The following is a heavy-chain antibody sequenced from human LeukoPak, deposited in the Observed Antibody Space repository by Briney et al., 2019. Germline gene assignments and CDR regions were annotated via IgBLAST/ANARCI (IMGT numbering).Heavy chain of an antibody. J-gene: IGHJ4*02. CDR2: MNPNSGNT. CDR3: ARGYYDSSGYHLFDY. CDR1: GYTFTSYD. D-gene: IGHD3-22*01. Sequence: GASVKVSCKTSGYTFTSYDINWVRQATGQGLEWMGWMNPNSGNTGYAQKFQGRVTMTRNTSISTGYMELSSLRSEDTAVYYCARGYYDSSGYHLFDYWGQGTLVTVSS. V-gene: IGHV1-8*02.